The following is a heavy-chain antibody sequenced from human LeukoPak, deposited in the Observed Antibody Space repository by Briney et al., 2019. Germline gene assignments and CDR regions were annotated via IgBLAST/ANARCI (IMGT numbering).Heavy chain of an antibody. V-gene: IGHV4-39*07. J-gene: IGHJ6*02. D-gene: IGHD3-10*01. CDR3: ARAPYYYGSGTKNPNYYYYYGMDV. CDR1: GGSISSSSYY. CDR2: IYYSGST. Sequence: PSETLSLTCTVSGGSISSSSYYWGWIRQPPGKGLEWIGSIYYSGSTYYNPSLKSRVTISVDTSKNQFSLKLSSVTAADTAVYYCARAPYYYGSGTKNPNYYYYYGMDVWGQGTTVTVSS.